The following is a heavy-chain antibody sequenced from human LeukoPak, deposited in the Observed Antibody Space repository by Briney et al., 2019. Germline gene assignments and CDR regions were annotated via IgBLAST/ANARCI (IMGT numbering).Heavy chain of an antibody. D-gene: IGHD6-25*01. CDR3: AQGGAAAGFDY. V-gene: IGHV6-1*01. CDR1: GDSVSSNSAV. CDR2: TYYRSKWYN. Sequence: SQTLSLTCGISGDSVSSNSAVWNWIRQSPSRGLEWLGRTYYRSKWYNDYAEPVKSRITVNPDTSKNQFSLQLNSVTPEDTAVYYCAQGGAAAGFDYWGQGTLVTVSS. J-gene: IGHJ4*02.